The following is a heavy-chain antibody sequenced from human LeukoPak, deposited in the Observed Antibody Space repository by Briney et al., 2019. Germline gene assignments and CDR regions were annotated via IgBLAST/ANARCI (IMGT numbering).Heavy chain of an antibody. J-gene: IGHJ3*02. CDR2: ISSSGSTI. CDR3: ARASRITIFFNAFDI. V-gene: IGHV3-11*01. CDR1: GFTFHDYY. D-gene: IGHD3-9*01. Sequence: PGGSLRLSYAASGFTFHDYYMSWIRQDPGKGREGVSYISSSGSTIYYAESVKGRFTISRDNAKNSLYLQMNILRAEDTAVYDCARASRITIFFNAFDIWGQGTMVTVSS.